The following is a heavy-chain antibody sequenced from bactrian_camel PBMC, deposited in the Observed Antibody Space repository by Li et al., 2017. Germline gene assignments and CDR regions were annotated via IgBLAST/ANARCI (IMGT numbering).Heavy chain of an antibody. CDR1: GYIRKGPYC. V-gene: IGHV3S53*01. CDR2: IDSDGQT. D-gene: IGHD6*01. CDR3: AAGAVVCSWYNANFNV. J-gene: IGHJ4*01. Sequence: HVQLVESGGGLVQPGGSLRLSCVVNGYIRKGPYCMAWLRQAPGKEREAVAEIDSDGQTSYADSVKGRFIISRDNARNTLYLQMNGLKPEDTAVYYCAAGAVVCSWYNANFNVWGQGTQVTVS.